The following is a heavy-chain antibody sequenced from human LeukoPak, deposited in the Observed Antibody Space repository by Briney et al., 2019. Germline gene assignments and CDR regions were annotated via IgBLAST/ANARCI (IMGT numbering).Heavy chain of an antibody. J-gene: IGHJ2*01. CDR1: GFTFSSYG. Sequence: PGGSLRLSCAASGFTFSSYGIHWVRQAPGKGLEWVAFIRYDGSKKYYADSVKGRFTISRDNSKNTLFLQMGSLRAEDMAVYYCASSPPTGTTWYFDLWGRGTLVTVSS. CDR3: ASSPPTGTTWYFDL. D-gene: IGHD1-7*01. V-gene: IGHV3-30*02. CDR2: IRYDGSKK.